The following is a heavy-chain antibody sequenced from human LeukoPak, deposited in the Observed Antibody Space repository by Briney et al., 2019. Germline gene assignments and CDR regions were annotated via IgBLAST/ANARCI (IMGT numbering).Heavy chain of an antibody. Sequence: GGSLRLSCVTSGFSYVNYNMNWVRQAPGRGLEWLAFSSPGDSTIYYADSVKGRFTISRDGARNSVFLQMNSLRAEDTAVYYCVRARELDVWGKGTTVTVSS. CDR3: VRARELDV. J-gene: IGHJ6*04. CDR1: GFSYVNYN. CDR2: SSPGDSTI. D-gene: IGHD3-10*01. V-gene: IGHV3-48*04.